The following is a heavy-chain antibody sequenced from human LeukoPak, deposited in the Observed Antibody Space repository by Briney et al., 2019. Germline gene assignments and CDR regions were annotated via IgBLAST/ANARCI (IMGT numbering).Heavy chain of an antibody. CDR2: IYYSGST. CDR3: ARDHGGYGAPSP. D-gene: IGHD4/OR15-4a*01. CDR1: GGSIGSSSYY. Sequence: SETLSLTCSVSGGSIGSSSYYWGWIRQPPGKGLEWIGNIYYSGSTYYNPSLKSRVTISVDTSKNQFSLKLSSVTAADTAIYYCARDHGGYGAPSPWGQGTLVTVSS. V-gene: IGHV4-39*07. J-gene: IGHJ5*02.